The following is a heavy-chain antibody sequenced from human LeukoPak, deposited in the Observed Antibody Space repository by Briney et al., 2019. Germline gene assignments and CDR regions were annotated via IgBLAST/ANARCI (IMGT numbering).Heavy chain of an antibody. V-gene: IGHV4-59*01. CDR3: ARDLGKSLPAIMAWAY. J-gene: IGHJ4*02. CDR1: GGSITSYY. CDR2: IYYSGST. Sequence: KPSETLSLTCTVSGGSITSYYWSWIRQSPGKGLEWIGYIYYSGSTNYNPSLKSRVTISVDTSKNQFSLKLSSVTAADTAVYYCARDLGKSLPAIMAWAYWGQGTLVTAS. D-gene: IGHD2-8*01.